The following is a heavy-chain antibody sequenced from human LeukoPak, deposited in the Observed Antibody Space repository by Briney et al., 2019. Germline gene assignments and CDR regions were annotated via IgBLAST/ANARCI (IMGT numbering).Heavy chain of an antibody. V-gene: IGHV1-8*03. D-gene: IGHD3-3*01. J-gene: IGHJ4*02. Sequence: ASVKVSCKASGYTLTSYDINWVRQATGQGLEWMGWMNPNSGNTGYAQKFKGRVTITRNTSISTAYMELSSLRSEDTAVYYCARGSYDFWSGPRGYFDYWGQGTLVTVSS. CDR1: GYTLTSYD. CDR3: ARGSYDFWSGPRGYFDY. CDR2: MNPNSGNT.